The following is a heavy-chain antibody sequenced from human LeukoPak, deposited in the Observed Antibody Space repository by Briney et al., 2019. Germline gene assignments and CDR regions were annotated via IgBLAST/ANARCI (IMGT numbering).Heavy chain of an antibody. J-gene: IGHJ4*02. CDR2: IIPIFGTA. D-gene: IGHD6-19*01. CDR3: AGGIAVAAPFDY. V-gene: IGHV1-69*06. CDR1: GGTSSSYA. Sequence: ASVKVSCKASGGTSSSYAISWVRQAPGQGLEWMGGIIPIFGTANYAQKFQGRVTITADKSTSTAYMELSSLRSEDTAVYYCAGGIAVAAPFDYWGQGTLVTVSS.